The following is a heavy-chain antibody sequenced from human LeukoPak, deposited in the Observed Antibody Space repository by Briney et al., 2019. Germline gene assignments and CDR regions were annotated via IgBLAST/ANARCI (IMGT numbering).Heavy chain of an antibody. Sequence: GASVKVSCKASGYTFTGYYMHWVRQAPGQGLEWMGWINPNSGGTNYAQKFQGRVTMTRDTPISTAYMELSRLRSDDTAVYYCARGLWFGELFGVRKRNWFDPWGQGTLVTVSS. J-gene: IGHJ5*02. CDR1: GYTFTGYY. V-gene: IGHV1-2*02. CDR2: INPNSGGT. D-gene: IGHD3-10*01. CDR3: ARGLWFGELFGVRKRNWFDP.